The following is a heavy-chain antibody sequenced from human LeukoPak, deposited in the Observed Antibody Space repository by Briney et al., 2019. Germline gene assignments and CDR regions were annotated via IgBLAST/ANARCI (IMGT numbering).Heavy chain of an antibody. CDR2: IYYSGST. J-gene: IGHJ4*02. Sequence: SETLSLTCTVSGGSISSHYWSWIRQPPGKGLEWIGYIYYSGSTNYNPSLKSRVTISVDTSKNQFSLKLSSVTAADTAVYYCASGGRYSSGWYYFDYWGQGTLVTVSS. CDR3: ASGGRYSSGWYYFDY. V-gene: IGHV4-59*08. CDR1: GGSISSHY. D-gene: IGHD6-19*01.